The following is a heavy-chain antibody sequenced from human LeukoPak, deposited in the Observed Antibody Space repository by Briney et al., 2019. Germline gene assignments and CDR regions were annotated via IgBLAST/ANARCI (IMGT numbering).Heavy chain of an antibody. CDR2: IIPIFGTA. CDR1: GDTFSSYA. V-gene: IGHV1-69*06. J-gene: IGHJ4*02. CDR3: ARDQGYGGIDY. Sequence: SVKVSCTASGDTFSSYAISWVRQAPGQGLEWMGGIIPIFGTANYAQKFQGRVTITADKSTSTAYMELSSLRSEDTAVYYCARDQGYGGIDYWGQGTLVTVSS. D-gene: IGHD5-12*01.